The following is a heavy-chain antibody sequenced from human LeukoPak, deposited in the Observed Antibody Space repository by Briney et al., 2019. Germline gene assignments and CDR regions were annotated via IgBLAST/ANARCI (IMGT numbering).Heavy chain of an antibody. CDR3: ARTGGTIDY. CDR2: IYYSGST. CDR1: VGSISSGDYY. Sequence: SETLSLTCTVSVGSISSGDYYWSWIRQPPGKGLEWIGYIYYSGSTYYNPSLKSRVTISVDTSKNQFSLKLNSVTAADTAVHYCARTGGTIDYWGQGTLVTVSS. D-gene: IGHD2-8*02. V-gene: IGHV4-30-4*01. J-gene: IGHJ4*02.